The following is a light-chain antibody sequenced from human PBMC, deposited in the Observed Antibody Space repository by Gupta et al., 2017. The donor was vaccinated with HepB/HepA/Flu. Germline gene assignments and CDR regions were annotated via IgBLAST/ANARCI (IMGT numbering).Light chain of an antibody. CDR3: CSYAGSYIFYV. Sequence: QSALTQPRSVSGSPGQSVTISCTGTSSDVGGYNYVSWYQQHPGKAPKLMICDVSKRPSGVPDRCSGSKSGNTASLTISGLQAEDEAYYYCCSYAGSYIFYVFGTGTKVTVL. CDR1: SSDVGGYNY. J-gene: IGLJ1*01. V-gene: IGLV2-11*01. CDR2: DVS.